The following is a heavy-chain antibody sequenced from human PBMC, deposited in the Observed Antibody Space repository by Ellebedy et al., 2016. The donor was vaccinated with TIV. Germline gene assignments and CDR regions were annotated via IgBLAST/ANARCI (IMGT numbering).Heavy chain of an antibody. V-gene: IGHV3-53*04. CDR3: ARESMVRGVIYLPRYFDL. CDR1: GFTVSSNY. CDR2: IYSGGST. D-gene: IGHD3-10*01. Sequence: GESLKISCAASGFTVSSNYMSWVRQAPGKGLEWVSVIYSGGSTYYADSVKVRFPISNHNSKNTLYLQMNSLRAEDTAVYYCARESMVRGVIYLPRYFDLWGRGTLVTVSS. J-gene: IGHJ2*01.